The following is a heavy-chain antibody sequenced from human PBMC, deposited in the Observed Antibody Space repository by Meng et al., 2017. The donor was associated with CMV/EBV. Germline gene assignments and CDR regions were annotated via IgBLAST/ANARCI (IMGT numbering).Heavy chain of an antibody. CDR1: GGTFSSYA. V-gene: IGHV1-69*05. J-gene: IGHJ6*02. Sequence: SVKVSCKASGGTFSSYAISWVRQAPGQGLEWMGGIIPIFGTANYAQKFQGRVTTTTDESTSTAYMELSSLRSEDTAVYYCARAPIVVVPAAVPYYYYGMDVWGQGTTVTVSS. CDR3: ARAPIVVVPAAVPYYYYGMDV. CDR2: IIPIFGTA. D-gene: IGHD2-2*01.